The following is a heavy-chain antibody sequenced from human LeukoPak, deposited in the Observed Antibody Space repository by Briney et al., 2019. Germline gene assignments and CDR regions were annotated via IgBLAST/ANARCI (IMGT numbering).Heavy chain of an antibody. CDR2: IYYSGST. CDR3: ARTQYSSGWYVGGIFDY. CDR1: GGSISSSSYY. Sequence: SETLSLTRTVSGGSISSSSYYWGWIRQPPGKGLEWIGSIYYSGSTYYNPSLKSRVTISVDTSKNQFSLKLSSVTAADTAVYYCARTQYSSGWYVGGIFDYWGQGTLVTVSS. V-gene: IGHV4-39*01. J-gene: IGHJ4*02. D-gene: IGHD6-19*01.